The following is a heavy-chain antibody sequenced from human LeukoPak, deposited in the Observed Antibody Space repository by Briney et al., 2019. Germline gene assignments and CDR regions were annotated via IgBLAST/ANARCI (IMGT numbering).Heavy chain of an antibody. CDR2: ISWNSGSI. D-gene: IGHD3-10*01. Sequence: GGSLRLSCAASGFTFDDYAMHWVRQAPGKGLEWVSGISWNSGSIGYADSVKGRFTISRDNAKNSLYLQMNGLRAEDTALYYCAKDRITMGFYYFDYWGQGTPLTVSS. CDR1: GFTFDDYA. J-gene: IGHJ4*02. CDR3: AKDRITMGFYYFDY. V-gene: IGHV3-9*01.